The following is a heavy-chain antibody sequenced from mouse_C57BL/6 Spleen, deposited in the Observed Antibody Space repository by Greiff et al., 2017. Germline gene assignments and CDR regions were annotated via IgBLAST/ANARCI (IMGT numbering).Heavy chain of an antibody. J-gene: IGHJ4*01. Sequence: QVQLQQSGAELVRPGASVTLSCKASGYTFTDYEMHWVKQTPVHGLEWIGAIDPETGGTAYNQKFKGKAILTADKSSSTAYMALRSLTSEDSAVYYCTRAGNYAMDYWGQGTSVTVSS. CDR2: IDPETGGT. CDR3: TRAGNYAMDY. CDR1: GYTFTDYE. V-gene: IGHV1-15*01.